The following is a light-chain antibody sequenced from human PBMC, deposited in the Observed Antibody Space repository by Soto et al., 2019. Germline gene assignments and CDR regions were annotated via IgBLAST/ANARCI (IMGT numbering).Light chain of an antibody. J-gene: IGKJ3*01. Sequence: EIVLTQSPGTLSLSPGERATLSCRASQSVSDSYLAWYQQKPGQAPRLLIYGASSKATGIPDRFSGSGSGTDFTLTISRLEPEDFAVYYCQQYGNSPITFGPGTKVDVK. V-gene: IGKV3-20*01. CDR2: GAS. CDR1: QSVSDSY. CDR3: QQYGNSPIT.